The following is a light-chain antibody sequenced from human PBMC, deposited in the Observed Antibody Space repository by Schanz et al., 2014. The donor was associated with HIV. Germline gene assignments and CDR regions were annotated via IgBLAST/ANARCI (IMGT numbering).Light chain of an antibody. CDR2: SNN. CDR1: SSNIGAHYD. V-gene: IGLV1-40*01. J-gene: IGLJ3*02. CDR3: SSYTVRNSWL. Sequence: QSVLTQPPSASGTPGQRVTISCTGSSSNIGAHYDVHWYQQLPGTAPKLLIYSNNQRPSGVSTRFSGSKSGNTASLTISGLQAEDEADYYCSSYTVRNSWLFGGGTKLTVL.